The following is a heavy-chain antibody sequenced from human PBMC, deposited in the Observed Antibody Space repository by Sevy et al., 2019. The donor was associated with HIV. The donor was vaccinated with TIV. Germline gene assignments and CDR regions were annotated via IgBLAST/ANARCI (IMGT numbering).Heavy chain of an antibody. CDR2: ISGSGGST. J-gene: IGHJ6*02. D-gene: IGHD3-3*01. V-gene: IGHV3-23*01. CDR3: XXXRGTGVVXGXTYYDFWSQDV. CDR1: GFTFSNYA. Sequence: GGSLRLSCAASGFTFSNYAMSWVRQAPGKGLEWVSVISGSGGSTYYADSVKGRFTISRDISKNTVYLQMNSLRAEDXXXXXXXXXRGTGVVXGXTYYDFWSQDVWGQGTTVTVSS.